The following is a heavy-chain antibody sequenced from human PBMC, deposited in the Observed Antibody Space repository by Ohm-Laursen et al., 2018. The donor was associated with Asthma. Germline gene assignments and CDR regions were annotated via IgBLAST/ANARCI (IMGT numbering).Heavy chain of an antibody. Sequence: RSLRLSCAASGFTFRSYAMHWVRQAPGKGLEWVAVGGSYYDGGLKYYADSVNGRFTVSRDDSKNTLYLQMNSLRPDDTAVYYCARDVMEWYLTAFDFWGQGTLVTVSS. J-gene: IGHJ4*02. V-gene: IGHV3-30-3*01. CDR3: ARDVMEWYLTAFDF. CDR2: GGSYYDGGLK. D-gene: IGHD3-3*01. CDR1: GFTFRSYA.